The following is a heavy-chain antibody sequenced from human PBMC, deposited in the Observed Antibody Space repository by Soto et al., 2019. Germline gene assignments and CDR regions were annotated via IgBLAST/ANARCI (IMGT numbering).Heavy chain of an antibody. Sequence: SETLSLTCAVHGGSFSGYYWDWIRQPPGKGLEWIGSIYYSGSTYYNPSLKSRVTISVDTSKNQFSLKLSSVTAADTAVYYCARRLYYDSSGFEGGGMDVWGQGTTVTVSS. CDR1: GGSFSGYY. V-gene: IGHV4-39*01. CDR2: IYYSGST. J-gene: IGHJ6*02. CDR3: ARRLYYDSSGFEGGGMDV. D-gene: IGHD3-22*01.